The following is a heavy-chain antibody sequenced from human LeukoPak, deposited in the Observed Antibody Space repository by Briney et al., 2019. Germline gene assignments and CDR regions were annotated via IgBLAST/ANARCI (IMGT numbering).Heavy chain of an antibody. Sequence: SETLSLTCTVSGGSISGSSYYWGWIRQPPGKGLEWIGSIYYSGSTYYNPSLKSRVTISVDTSKTQFSLKLSSVTAADTAVYYCARGGRGYSYGYVDYWGQGTLVTVSS. V-gene: IGHV4-39*07. CDR3: ARGGRGYSYGYVDY. D-gene: IGHD5-18*01. CDR1: GGSISGSSYY. J-gene: IGHJ4*02. CDR2: IYYSGST.